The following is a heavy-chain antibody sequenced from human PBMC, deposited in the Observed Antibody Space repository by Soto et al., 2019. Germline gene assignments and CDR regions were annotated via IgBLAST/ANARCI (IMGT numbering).Heavy chain of an antibody. V-gene: IGHV3-33*01. J-gene: IGHJ4*02. Sequence: HPGGSLRLSCAASGFTFSSFGMHWVRQAPGKGLEWVAVIWYDGSNKYYADSVKGRFTISRDNSKNTLYLQMNSLRVEDTAVYYCARDKAAAGSNIDYWGQGTLVTVSS. D-gene: IGHD6-13*01. CDR1: GFTFSSFG. CDR3: ARDKAAAGSNIDY. CDR2: IWYDGSNK.